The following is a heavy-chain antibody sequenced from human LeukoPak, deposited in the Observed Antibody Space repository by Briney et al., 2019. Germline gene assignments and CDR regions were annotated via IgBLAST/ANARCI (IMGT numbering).Heavy chain of an antibody. D-gene: IGHD5-24*01. J-gene: IGHJ4*02. CDR3: ARGNHVEMATISHDY. V-gene: IGHV1-46*03. CDR2: INPSGGST. Sequence: ASVKVSCKASGGTFSSYAISWVRQAPGQGLEWMGIINPSGGSTSYAQKFQGRVTMTRDTSTSTVYMELSSLRSEDTAVYYCARGNHVEMATISHDYWGQGTLVTVSS. CDR1: GGTFSSYA.